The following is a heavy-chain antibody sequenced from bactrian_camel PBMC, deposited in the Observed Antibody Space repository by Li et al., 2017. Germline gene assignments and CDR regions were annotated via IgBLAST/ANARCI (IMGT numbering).Heavy chain of an antibody. J-gene: IGHJ4*01. V-gene: IGHV3S55*01. CDR1: GYNIGRAC. CDR2: VAADGSA. CDR3: AACRDCAGFSCDSSDNCEQLSY. D-gene: IGHD4*01. Sequence: HVQLVESGGGSVQVGGSLRLSCVVSGYNIGRACMGWFRQAPGQEREEVARVAADGSATYFRSAQGRFTISQDNAKNNLYLQMNNLELEDTAMYYCAACRDCAGFSCDSSDNCEQLSYLGPGDPGHRL.